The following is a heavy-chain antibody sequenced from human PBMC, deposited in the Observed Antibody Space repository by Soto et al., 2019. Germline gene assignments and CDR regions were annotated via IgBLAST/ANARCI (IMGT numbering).Heavy chain of an antibody. J-gene: IGHJ6*02. CDR1: GGSISNYY. V-gene: IGHV4-59*12. Sequence: PSETLSLTCTVSGGSISNYYWSWLRQPPGKGLEWIGYIYYSGSTNYNPSLRSRVTISVDTSKNQFSLKLSSVTAADTAVYYCARESYVSGSYDGMDVWGQGTTVTVSS. CDR3: ARESYVSGSYDGMDV. CDR2: IYYSGST. D-gene: IGHD3-10*01.